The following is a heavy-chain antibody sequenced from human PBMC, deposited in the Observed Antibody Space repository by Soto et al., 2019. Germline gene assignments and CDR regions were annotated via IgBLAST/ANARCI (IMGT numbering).Heavy chain of an antibody. Sequence: SETLSLTCTVSGGSISSYYWSWIRQPPGKGLEWIGYIYYSGSTNYNPSLKSRVTISVDTSKNQFSLKLSSVTAADTAVYYCARDPGETVVPAAIGPSGYFDYWGQGTLVTVSS. CDR2: IYYSGST. J-gene: IGHJ4*02. V-gene: IGHV4-59*01. CDR3: ARDPGETVVPAAIGPSGYFDY. D-gene: IGHD2-2*01. CDR1: GGSISSYY.